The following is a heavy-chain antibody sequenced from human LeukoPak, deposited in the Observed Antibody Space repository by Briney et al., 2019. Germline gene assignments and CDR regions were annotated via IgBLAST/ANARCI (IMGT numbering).Heavy chain of an antibody. Sequence: GGSLRLSCAASGFTVSSYAMHWVRQPIGKGLEWVSALGIAGDTFYPGSVRGRFTISRENAKNSLYLQMNSLRAEDTAMYYCARQKQSHGNFDYWGQGTLVTVSS. CDR2: LGIAGDT. CDR3: ARQKQSHGNFDY. V-gene: IGHV3-13*01. CDR1: GFTVSSYA. D-gene: IGHD1-26*01. J-gene: IGHJ4*02.